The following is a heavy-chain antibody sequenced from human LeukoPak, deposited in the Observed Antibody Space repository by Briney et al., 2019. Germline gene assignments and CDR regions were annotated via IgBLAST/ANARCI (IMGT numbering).Heavy chain of an antibody. CDR3: VREGHSSRWNDWFFDL. Sequence: GGSLRLSCAASGFTFSSYSMNWVRQAPGKGLEWVSSISSSSSYIYYADSVKGRFTISRENAKNSLYLQMNSLTAGDTAVYYCVREGHSSRWNDWFFDLWGRGTLVTVSA. V-gene: IGHV3-21*01. CDR2: ISSSSSYI. CDR1: GFTFSSYS. D-gene: IGHD6-13*01. J-gene: IGHJ2*01.